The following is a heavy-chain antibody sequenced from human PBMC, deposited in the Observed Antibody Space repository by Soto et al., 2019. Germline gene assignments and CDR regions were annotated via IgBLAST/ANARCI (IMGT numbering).Heavy chain of an antibody. CDR3: AREIVVVPAAMRQYAFDI. CDR1: GYTFTGYY. CDR2: INPNSGGT. D-gene: IGHD2-2*01. Sequence: GASVKVSCKASGYTFTGYYMHWVRQAPGQGREWMGWINPNSGGTNYAQKFQGRVTMTRDTSISTAYMELSRLRSDDTAVYYCAREIVVVPAAMRQYAFDIWGQGXMVTVSS. V-gene: IGHV1-2*02. J-gene: IGHJ3*02.